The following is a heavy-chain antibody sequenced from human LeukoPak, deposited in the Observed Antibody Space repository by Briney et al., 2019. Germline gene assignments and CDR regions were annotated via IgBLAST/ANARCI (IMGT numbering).Heavy chain of an antibody. CDR3: ARVSNYYDSSGYNYYFDY. D-gene: IGHD3-22*01. CDR2: IYSGGST. J-gene: IGHJ4*02. Sequence: GGSLRLSCVASGFTFSNTWINWVRQAPGKGLEWVSVIYSGGSTYYADSVKGRFTISRDNSKNTLYLQMNSLRAEDTAVYYCARVSNYYDSSGYNYYFDYWGQGTLVTVSS. V-gene: IGHV3-53*01. CDR1: GFTFSNTW.